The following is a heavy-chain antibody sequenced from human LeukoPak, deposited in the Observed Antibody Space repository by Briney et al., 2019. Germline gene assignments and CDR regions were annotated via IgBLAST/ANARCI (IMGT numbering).Heavy chain of an antibody. D-gene: IGHD6-19*01. V-gene: IGHV1-2*02. CDR1: GYTFTDYY. Sequence: ASVKVSCKASGYTFTDYYLHWVRQAPGQGLEWMGWINPNSGGTNYAQRFQGRVTMTRDTSISTAYMELSRLRSDDTAVYYCARESIAVGGTSSYFDFWGQVTLVTVSS. CDR2: INPNSGGT. CDR3: ARESIAVGGTSSYFDF. J-gene: IGHJ4*02.